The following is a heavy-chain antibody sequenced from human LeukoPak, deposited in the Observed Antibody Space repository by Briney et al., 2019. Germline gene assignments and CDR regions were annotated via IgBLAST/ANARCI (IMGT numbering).Heavy chain of an antibody. D-gene: IGHD5-12*01. V-gene: IGHV3-49*04. J-gene: IGHJ4*02. Sequence: PGGSLRLSCTAPGFTFGDYAMSWVRQAPGKGLEWVGFIRSKAYGGTTEYAASVKGRFTISRDDSKSIAYLQMNSLKTEDTAVYYCTPTAGGHGGSLDYWGQGTLVTVSS. CDR1: GFTFGDYA. CDR2: IRSKAYGGTT. CDR3: TPTAGGHGGSLDY.